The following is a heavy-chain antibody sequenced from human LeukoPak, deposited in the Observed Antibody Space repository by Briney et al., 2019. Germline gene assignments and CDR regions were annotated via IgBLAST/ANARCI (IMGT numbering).Heavy chain of an antibody. CDR2: IKQDESEK. D-gene: IGHD2-2*01. CDR3: ARGVAMQDWFDP. CDR1: GFIFNSFS. Sequence: GGSLRLSCAASGFIFNSFSMSWVRQAPGRGLEWVANIKQDESEKYYVDSVKGRFTISRDNAKNSLYLQMNSLRAEDTAVYYCARGVAMQDWFDPWGQGTLVTVSS. J-gene: IGHJ5*02. V-gene: IGHV3-7*01.